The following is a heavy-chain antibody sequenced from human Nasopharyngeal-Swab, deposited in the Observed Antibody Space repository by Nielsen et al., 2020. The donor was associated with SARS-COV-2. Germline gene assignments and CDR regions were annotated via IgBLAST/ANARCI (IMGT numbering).Heavy chain of an antibody. J-gene: IGHJ5*02. V-gene: IGHV4-59*11. CDR2: ISHNSGT. Sequence: SETLSLTCTVSGVSISSQYWSWIRQPPGKGLEWIGYISHNSGTNYNPSLKSRVTMFMDTSKNQFSLKLRSVTAADTAVYYCAKEGATGWFAPWGRGTLVTVSS. CDR3: AKEGATGWFAP. CDR1: GVSISSQY.